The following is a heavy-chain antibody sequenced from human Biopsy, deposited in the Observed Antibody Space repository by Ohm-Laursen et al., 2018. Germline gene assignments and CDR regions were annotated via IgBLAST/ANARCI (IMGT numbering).Heavy chain of an antibody. CDR1: GYSISSDYR. J-gene: IGHJ4*02. D-gene: IGHD6-19*01. Sequence: PPGTLSLTCAVSGYSISSDYRWGWIRQAPGKTLEWLGNIFKDGNTHYNPSLRGRLIISIDTSKNQFSLMMTSVSGADTAVYFCARVGSGWAPFDKWGPGTLVTVSS. CDR3: ARVGSGWAPFDK. CDR2: IFKDGNT. V-gene: IGHV4-38-2*01.